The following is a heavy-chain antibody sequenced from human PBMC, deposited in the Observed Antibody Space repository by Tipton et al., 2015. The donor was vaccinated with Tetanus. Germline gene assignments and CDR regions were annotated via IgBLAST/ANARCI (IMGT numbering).Heavy chain of an antibody. V-gene: IGHV5-51*01. J-gene: IGHJ5*02. D-gene: IGHD6-6*01. CDR2: IFPSDSET. CDR1: GYILTNYW. CDR3: ARHGSIGARQNRFDA. Sequence: QSGAEVKKPGESLKISCKASGYILTNYWIAWVRQMPGKGLEYMGIIFPSDSETRYNPTFRGQVTMSVDKATNTAYLQWSSLVASDSAVYYCARHGSIGARQNRFDAWGQGTPVTVSS.